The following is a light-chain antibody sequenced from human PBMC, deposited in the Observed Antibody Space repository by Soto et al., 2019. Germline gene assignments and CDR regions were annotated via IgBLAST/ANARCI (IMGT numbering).Light chain of an antibody. CDR1: QGIDSS. J-gene: IGKJ5*01. CDR2: AAS. CDR3: QQYGTSEII. V-gene: IGKV1-9*01. Sequence: ILLTQSPSSLSASVGDRFTITCRASQGIDSSFAWYQQKPGKAPKLLIYAASSLQSGVPSRFSGSGSGTDFTLTISRLEPEDFAVFFCQQYGTSEIIFGQGTRLEIK.